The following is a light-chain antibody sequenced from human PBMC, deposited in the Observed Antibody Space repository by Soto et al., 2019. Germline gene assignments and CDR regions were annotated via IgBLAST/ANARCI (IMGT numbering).Light chain of an antibody. V-gene: IGLV2-14*01. Sequence: QSALTQPASISGSPGQSITISCTGTSSDIGGYNYISRNQQLPGKAPKFIIYDVRNRPSGVSNRFSGARSGNTASLTISGLQAEDEADDYCSSYTSSSTVIFGGGTKLTVL. CDR1: SSDIGGYNY. CDR2: DVR. J-gene: IGLJ2*01. CDR3: SSYTSSSTVI.